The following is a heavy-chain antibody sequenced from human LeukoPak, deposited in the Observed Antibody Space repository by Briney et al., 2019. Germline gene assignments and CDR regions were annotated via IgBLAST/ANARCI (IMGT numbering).Heavy chain of an antibody. CDR1: GGSISSYY. CDR2: IYYSGST. CDR3: ASSYDSSGYYTWYYFDY. D-gene: IGHD3-22*01. V-gene: IGHV4-59*01. J-gene: IGHJ4*02. Sequence: PSETLSLTCAVSGGSISSYYWSWIRQPPGKGLEWIGYIYYSGSTNYNPSLKSRVTISVDTSKNQFSLKLSSVTAADTAVYFCASSYDSSGYYTWYYFDYWGQGTLVTVSS.